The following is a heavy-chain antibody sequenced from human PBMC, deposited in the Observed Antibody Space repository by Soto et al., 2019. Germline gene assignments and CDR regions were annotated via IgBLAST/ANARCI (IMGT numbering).Heavy chain of an antibody. CDR1: GYTFTSYA. J-gene: IGHJ6*02. V-gene: IGHV1-3*01. D-gene: IGHD5-12*01. Sequence: QVPLVQSGAEVKKPGASVKVSCKASGYTFTSYAMHWVRQAPGQRLEWMGWINAGNGNTKYSQKFQGRVTITRDTSASTAYMELSSLRSEDTAVYYCARGGLEMATRERYYYYGMDVWGQGTTVTVSS. CDR3: ARGGLEMATRERYYYYGMDV. CDR2: INAGNGNT.